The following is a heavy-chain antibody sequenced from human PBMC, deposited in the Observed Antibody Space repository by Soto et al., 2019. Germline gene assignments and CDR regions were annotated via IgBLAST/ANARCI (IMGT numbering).Heavy chain of an antibody. D-gene: IGHD3-16*01. CDR2: IVGGGSGTA. CDR1: GFSFSIFE. Sequence: EVQIIESGGGLVQPGGSLRLSCTASGFSFSIFEMNWVRQAPGKGLEWLSYIVGGGSGTAYYADSVKGRFTISRDNTKNSLYLQMSSLRDEDTGVYFCVGGGLRFFDYWGQGVLVTVSS. V-gene: IGHV3-48*03. CDR3: VGGGLRFFDY. J-gene: IGHJ4*02.